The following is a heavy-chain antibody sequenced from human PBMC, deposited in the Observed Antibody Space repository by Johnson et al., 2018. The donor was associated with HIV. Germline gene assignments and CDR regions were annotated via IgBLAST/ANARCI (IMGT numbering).Heavy chain of an antibody. Sequence: VQLVESGGGLVQPGGSLRLSCAASGFTFSNAWMRWVRQAPGKGLEWVGRIKSKTDGGTTDYAAPVKGRFTISRDDSKNTLYLQMNSLKTEDTAVYYCTTPSGSYVSSYDAFDIWGQGTMVTVSS. CDR2: IKSKTDGGTT. CDR1: GFTFSNAW. D-gene: IGHD1-26*01. CDR3: TTPSGSYVSSYDAFDI. V-gene: IGHV3-15*01. J-gene: IGHJ3*02.